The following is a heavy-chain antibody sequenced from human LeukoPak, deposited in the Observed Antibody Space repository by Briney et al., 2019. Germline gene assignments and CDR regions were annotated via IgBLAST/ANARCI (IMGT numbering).Heavy chain of an antibody. D-gene: IGHD3-22*01. Sequence: PGASVKVSCKASGYTFTSYDINWVRQALGQGLEWMGWMNPNSGNTGYAQKFQGRVTMTRNTSISTAYMELSSLRSEDTAVYYCARSPPLDYYDSSGYWNNWFDPWGQGTLVTVSS. CDR2: MNPNSGNT. CDR3: ARSPPLDYYDSSGYWNNWFDP. J-gene: IGHJ5*02. V-gene: IGHV1-8*01. CDR1: GYTFTSYD.